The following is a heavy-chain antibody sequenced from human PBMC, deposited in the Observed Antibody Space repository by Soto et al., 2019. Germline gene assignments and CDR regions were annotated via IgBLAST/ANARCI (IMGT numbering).Heavy chain of an antibody. CDR3: ARAFSGYDPDPHHYYGMDV. CDR1: GGTFSSYA. Sequence: HVQLVQSGAEVKKPGSSVKVSCKASGGTFSSYAISWVRQAPGQGLEWMGGIIPIFGTANYAQKFQGRVTITADESTSTAYMELSSLRSEDTPVYYCARAFSGYDPDPHHYYGMDVWGQGTTVTVSS. CDR2: IIPIFGTA. V-gene: IGHV1-69*01. D-gene: IGHD5-12*01. J-gene: IGHJ6*02.